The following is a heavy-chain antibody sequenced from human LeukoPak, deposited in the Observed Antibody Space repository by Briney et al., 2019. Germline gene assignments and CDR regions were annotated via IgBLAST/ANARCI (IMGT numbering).Heavy chain of an antibody. J-gene: IGHJ3*02. D-gene: IGHD4-17*01. V-gene: IGHV3-30-3*01. Sequence: GGSLRLSCAASGFTFSSYAMHWVRQAPGKGLEWVAVISYDGSNKYYADSVKGRFTISRDNSKNTLYLQMNSLRAEDKAVYYCATRDYGDYAFDIWGQGTMVTVSS. CDR1: GFTFSSYA. CDR3: ATRDYGDYAFDI. CDR2: ISYDGSNK.